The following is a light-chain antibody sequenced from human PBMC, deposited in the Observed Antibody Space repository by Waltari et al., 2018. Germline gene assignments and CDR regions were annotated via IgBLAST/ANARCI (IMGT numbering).Light chain of an antibody. J-gene: IGKJ1*01. V-gene: IGKV4-1*01. CDR3: QQYYSTPTWT. CDR2: WAS. Sequence: VLYSSNNKNYLAWYQQKPGQPPKLLIYWASTRESGVPDRFSGSGSVTDFTLTISSLQAEDVAVYYCQQYYSTPTWTFGQGTKVEIK. CDR1: VLYSSNNKNY.